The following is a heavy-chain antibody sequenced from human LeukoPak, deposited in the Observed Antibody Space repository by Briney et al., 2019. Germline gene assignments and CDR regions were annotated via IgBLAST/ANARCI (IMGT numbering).Heavy chain of an antibody. J-gene: IGHJ1*01. CDR3: ATATQPRGYFLH. Sequence: ASVKVSCKASGYTFTTYSLAWVRQAPGQSLEWMGWISVNNGGTKYAQSFQDGVTLTRDTPTNTAYLELRSLRSDDTAIIYCATATQPRGYFLHWGQGTLVTVSS. D-gene: IGHD2-2*01. CDR2: ISVNNGGT. CDR1: GYTFTTYS. V-gene: IGHV1-18*01.